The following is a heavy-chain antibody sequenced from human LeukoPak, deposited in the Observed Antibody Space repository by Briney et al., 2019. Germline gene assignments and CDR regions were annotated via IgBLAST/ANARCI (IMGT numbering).Heavy chain of an antibody. CDR1: GGSFSGYY. D-gene: IGHD4-17*01. J-gene: IGHJ4*02. V-gene: IGHV4-34*01. Sequence: PSETLSLTCGVHGGSFSGYYWNWIRQPPGKGLEWVGEINHSGSTNYNPSLKSRVAISVDTSKNQFSLKLTSVTAADTAVYYCARGRGWTTVTRPFDSWGQGTLVTVSS. CDR2: INHSGST. CDR3: ARGRGWTTVTRPFDS.